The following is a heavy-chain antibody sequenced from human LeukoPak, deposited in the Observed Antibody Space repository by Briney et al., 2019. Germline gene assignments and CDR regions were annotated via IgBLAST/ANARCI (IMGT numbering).Heavy chain of an antibody. Sequence: PGRSLRLSCAASGFTFSSYAMHWVRQAPGKGLEWVAVISYDGSNKYYADSVKGRFTISRDNSKNTLYLQMNSLRAEDTAVYYCAYGWSPYAFDIWGQGTMVTVSS. CDR1: GFTFSSYA. CDR2: ISYDGSNK. J-gene: IGHJ3*02. V-gene: IGHV3-30-3*01. D-gene: IGHD6-19*01. CDR3: AYGWSPYAFDI.